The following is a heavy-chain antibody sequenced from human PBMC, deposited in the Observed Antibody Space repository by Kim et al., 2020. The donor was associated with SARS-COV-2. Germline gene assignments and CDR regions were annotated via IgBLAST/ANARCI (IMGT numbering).Heavy chain of an antibody. V-gene: IGHV4-34*01. J-gene: IGHJ5*02. CDR2: INHSGST. Sequence: SETLSLTCAVYGGSFSGYYWSWIRQPPGKGLEWIGEINHSGSTNYNPSLKSRVTISVDTSKNQFSLKLSSVTAADTAVYYCASSSWYQNWFDPWGQGTLVTVSS. CDR1: GGSFSGYY. D-gene: IGHD6-13*01. CDR3: ASSSWYQNWFDP.